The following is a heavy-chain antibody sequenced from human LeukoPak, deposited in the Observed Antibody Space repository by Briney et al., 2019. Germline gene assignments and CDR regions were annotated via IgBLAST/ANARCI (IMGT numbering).Heavy chain of an antibody. CDR3: ARAALPADYYDSSGYYSLDY. D-gene: IGHD3-22*01. V-gene: IGHV3-48*03. Sequence: GGSLRLSCAASGISFTSFEVDWVRQAPGKGLEWISYISSSGSVKYYADSVKGRFTISRDNAKNSLYLQMNSLRAEDTAVYYCARAALPADYYDSSGYYSLDYWGQGTLVTVSS. CDR1: GISFTSFE. CDR2: ISSSGSVK. J-gene: IGHJ4*02.